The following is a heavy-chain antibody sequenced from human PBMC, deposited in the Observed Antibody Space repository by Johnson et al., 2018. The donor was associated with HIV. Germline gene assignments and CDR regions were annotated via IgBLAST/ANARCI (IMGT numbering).Heavy chain of an antibody. CDR2: ISYDGSNK. D-gene: IGHD6-19*01. CDR3: ARDLTSIAVAGTGAFDI. CDR1: GFTFSDYY. Sequence: QVQLVESGGGLVQPGGSLRLSCAASGFTFSDYYMSWIRQAPGKGLEWVAVISYDGSNKYYADSVKGRFTISRDNSKNTLYLQMNSLRAEDTAVYYCARDLTSIAVAGTGAFDIWGQGTMVTVSS. V-gene: IGHV3-30*14. J-gene: IGHJ3*02.